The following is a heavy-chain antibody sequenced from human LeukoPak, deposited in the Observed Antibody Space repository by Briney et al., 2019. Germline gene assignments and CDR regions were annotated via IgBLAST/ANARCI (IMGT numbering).Heavy chain of an antibody. CDR3: AREPPYYDFWGGSFDY. CDR2: IYYSGST. V-gene: IGHV4-59*01. CDR1: GGSISSYY. D-gene: IGHD3-3*01. J-gene: IGHJ4*02. Sequence: SETLSLTCTVSGGSISSYYWSWIRRPPGKGLEWIGYIYYSGSTNYNPSLKSRVTISVDTSKNQFSLQLSSVTAADTAVYYCAREPPYYDFWGGSFDYWGQGTLVTVSS.